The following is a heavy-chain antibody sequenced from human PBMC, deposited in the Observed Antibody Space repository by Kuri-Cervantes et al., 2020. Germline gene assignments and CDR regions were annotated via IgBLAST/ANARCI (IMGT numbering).Heavy chain of an antibody. CDR2: IIPIFGTA. V-gene: IGHV1-69*13. D-gene: IGHD3-22*01. CDR1: GGTFSSYA. Sequence: SVKVSCKASGGTFSSYAISWVRQAPGQGLEWMGGIIPIFGTANYAQKFQGRVTITADESTSTAYMELSSLRSEDTAVYYCARGGWLLPQRRGHYMDVWGKGTTVTVSS. J-gene: IGHJ6*03. CDR3: ARGGWLLPQRRGHYMDV.